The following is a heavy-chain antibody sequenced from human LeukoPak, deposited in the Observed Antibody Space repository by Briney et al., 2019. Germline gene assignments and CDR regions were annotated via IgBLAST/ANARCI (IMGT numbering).Heavy chain of an antibody. Sequence: PGGSLRLSCAASGFTFSSYWMSWVRQAPGKGLEWVANIKQDGSEKYYVDSVKGRFTISRDNAKNSLYLQMNSLRAKDTAVYYCARELDIVVVVAATPLDYWGQGTLVTVSS. CDR1: GFTFSSYW. J-gene: IGHJ4*02. D-gene: IGHD2-15*01. V-gene: IGHV3-7*03. CDR3: ARELDIVVVVAATPLDY. CDR2: IKQDGSEK.